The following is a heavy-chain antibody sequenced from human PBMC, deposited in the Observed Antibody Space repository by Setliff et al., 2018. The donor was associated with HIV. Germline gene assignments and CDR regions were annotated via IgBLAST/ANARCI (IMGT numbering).Heavy chain of an antibody. Sequence: KPSETLSLTCAVYGGSFSGYYWSWIRQPPGKGLEWIGEINHSGSTNYNPSLKSRVTISVDTSKNQFSLKLSSVTAADTAVYYCARGGGIVVVPAAKGVWFDPWGQGTLVTVSS. V-gene: IGHV4-34*01. CDR3: ARGGGIVVVPAAKGVWFDP. J-gene: IGHJ5*02. D-gene: IGHD2-2*01. CDR2: INHSGST. CDR1: GGSFSGYY.